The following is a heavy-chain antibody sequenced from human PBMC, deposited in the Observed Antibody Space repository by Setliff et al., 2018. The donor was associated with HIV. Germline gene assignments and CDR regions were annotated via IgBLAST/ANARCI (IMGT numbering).Heavy chain of an antibody. Sequence: GESLKISCKGSGYSFTNYWIGWVRQMPGKGLEWMGIIYPGGSDTRYSPSFQGQVTISADKSINTAYLQWSSLKASDTAIYYCARQSSRMGVAVIWGQGTLVTVSS. V-gene: IGHV5-51*01. CDR3: ARQSSRMGVAVI. J-gene: IGHJ4*02. D-gene: IGHD6-19*01. CDR1: GYSFTNYW. CDR2: IYPGGSDT.